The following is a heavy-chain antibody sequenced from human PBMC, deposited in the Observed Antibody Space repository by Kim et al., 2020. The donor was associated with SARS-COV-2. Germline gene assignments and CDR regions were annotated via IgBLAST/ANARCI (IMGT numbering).Heavy chain of an antibody. CDR2: SRMKGDSYTT. J-gene: IGHJ4*02. CDR3: TSRYYYGGRGHLRDQ. Sequence: GGSLRLSCAASGFVFSGSTVHWVRQASGKGLEWVGRSRMKGDSYTTEYAVSVKGRFTISRDDSNNMAYLQLNSLKIEDTAVYYCTSRYYYGGRGHLRDQWGQGTLVTVSS. CDR1: GFVFSGST. D-gene: IGHD3-10*01. V-gene: IGHV3-73*01.